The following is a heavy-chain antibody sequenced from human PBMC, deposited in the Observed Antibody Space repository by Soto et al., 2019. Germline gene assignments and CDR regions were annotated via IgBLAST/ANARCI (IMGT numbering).Heavy chain of an antibody. CDR1: GESISSSSYY. J-gene: IGHJ4*02. V-gene: IGHV4-39*01. CDR2: IYYSGRT. CDR3: ARQRTTVVTQAYFEH. D-gene: IGHD2-21*02. Sequence: SETLSLTCIVSGESISSSSYYWGWIRQPPGKGLEWIVSIYYSGRTYYNPSFKSRVTISIDTSKNQFSLKLSSVTATDTAVYYCARQRTTVVTQAYFEHWGQGALVTVSS.